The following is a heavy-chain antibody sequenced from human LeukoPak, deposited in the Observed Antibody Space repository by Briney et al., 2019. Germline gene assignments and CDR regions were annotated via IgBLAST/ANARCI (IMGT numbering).Heavy chain of an antibody. D-gene: IGHD3-22*01. CDR2: IIPILGIA. Sequence: SVKVSCKASGGTFSSYAISWVRQAPGQGLEWMGRIIPILGIANYAQKFQGRVTITADKSTSTAYMELSSLRSEDTAVYYCARGQLPYYSDGSGYYGYWGQGTLVTVSS. J-gene: IGHJ4*02. CDR3: ARGQLPYYSDGSGYYGY. V-gene: IGHV1-69*04. CDR1: GGTFSSYA.